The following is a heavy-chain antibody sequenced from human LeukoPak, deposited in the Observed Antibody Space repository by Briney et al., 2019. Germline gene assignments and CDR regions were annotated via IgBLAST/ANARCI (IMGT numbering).Heavy chain of an antibody. Sequence: GGSLRLSCAASGFTVSSNYMSWVRQAPGKGLEWVSVIYRGGSTYYADSVKGRFTISRDNSKNTLYLQMNSLRAEDTAVYYCARDRLELRFYYYMDVWGKGTTVTVSS. CDR1: GFTVSSNY. J-gene: IGHJ6*03. CDR3: ARDRLELRFYYYMDV. D-gene: IGHD1-7*01. CDR2: IYRGGST. V-gene: IGHV3-66*02.